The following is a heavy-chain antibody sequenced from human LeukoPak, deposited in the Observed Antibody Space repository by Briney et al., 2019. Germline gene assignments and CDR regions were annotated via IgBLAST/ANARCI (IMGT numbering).Heavy chain of an antibody. CDR3: ARGGYPPLYYYYMDV. CDR1: GFTFSSYE. Sequence: GGSLRLSCAASGFTFSSYEMNWVRQAPGKGLEWVSYISSSSSTIYYADSVKGRFTISRDNAKNSLYLQMNSLRAEDTAVYYCARGGYPPLYYYYMDVWGKGTTVTISS. J-gene: IGHJ6*03. CDR2: ISSSSSTI. D-gene: IGHD3-16*02. V-gene: IGHV3-48*03.